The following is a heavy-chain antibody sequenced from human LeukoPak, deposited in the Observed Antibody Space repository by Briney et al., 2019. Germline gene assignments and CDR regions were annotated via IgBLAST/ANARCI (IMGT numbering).Heavy chain of an antibody. Sequence: GGSLRLSCAASGFTFSSYWMTWVRQPPGKGLEWVANIKEDGSEKYYVDSVKGRFTISRDNAKNSLYLQMNSLRAEDTAVYYCAKAARNPYSNPGGYWGQGTLVTVSS. CDR1: GFTFSSYW. V-gene: IGHV3-7*01. CDR3: AKAARNPYSNPGGY. D-gene: IGHD4-11*01. J-gene: IGHJ4*02. CDR2: IKEDGSEK.